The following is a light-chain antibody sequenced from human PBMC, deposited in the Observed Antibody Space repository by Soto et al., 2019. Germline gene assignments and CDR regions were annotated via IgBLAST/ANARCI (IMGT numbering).Light chain of an antibody. CDR1: QDISNY. CDR2: DAS. CDR3: QQVNSYPLT. J-gene: IGKJ4*01. V-gene: IGKV1-33*01. Sequence: DIQMTQSPSSLSASVGDRVTITCQASQDISNYLNWYQQKPGKAPKLLIYDASNLETGVPPRFSGSGSGTEFTLTISSLQPEDFATYYCQQVNSYPLTFGGGTKVDIK.